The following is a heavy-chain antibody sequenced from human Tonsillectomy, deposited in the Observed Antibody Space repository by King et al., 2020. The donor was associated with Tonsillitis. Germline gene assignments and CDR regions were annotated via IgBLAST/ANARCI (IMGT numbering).Heavy chain of an antibody. CDR3: ARDSGSYQDHLGMDV. Sequence: VQLVESGGDVVQPGMSLRLSCAASGFTFSGFGMHWVRQAPGKGLEWVAVIWYDGDNDYYVDSVKGRFTISRDNSKNTVYLQMNSLRAEDTAVYYCARDSGSYQDHLGMDVWGQGTTVTVSS. D-gene: IGHD3-10*01. J-gene: IGHJ6*02. CDR1: GFTFSGFG. V-gene: IGHV3-33*01. CDR2: IWYDGDND.